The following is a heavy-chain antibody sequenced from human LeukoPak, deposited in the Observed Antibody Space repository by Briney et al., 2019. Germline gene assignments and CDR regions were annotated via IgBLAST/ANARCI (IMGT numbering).Heavy chain of an antibody. CDR2: ISGSGGST. J-gene: IGHJ3*02. V-gene: IGHV3-23*01. CDR3: AKQIRYFDWLLGVGAFDI. Sequence: PGGALRLSCAASGFTFSSYAMSWVRQAPGKGLDGVSAISGSGGSTYYADSVKGRFTISRDNSKNTLYLQMNRLRAEDTAVYYCAKQIRYFDWLLGVGAFDIWGQGTMVTVSS. D-gene: IGHD3-9*01. CDR1: GFTFSSYA.